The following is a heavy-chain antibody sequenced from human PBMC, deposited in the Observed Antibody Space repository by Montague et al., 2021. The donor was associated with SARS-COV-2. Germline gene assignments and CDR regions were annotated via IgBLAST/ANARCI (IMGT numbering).Heavy chain of an antibody. CDR3: ARAVAAVGGPVDYYYFDGMDV. V-gene: IGHV1-2*02. CDR2: INSHSGGT. Sequence: SVKVSCKASGYIFTGHYVLWVRQAPGRGLEWMGWINSHSGGTQYAQKFQGRVTLTRDTSINTAYMELSRLRFDDTAVYYCARAVAAVGGPVDYYYFDGMDVWGQGTTVTVSS. CDR1: GYIFTGHY. J-gene: IGHJ6*02. D-gene: IGHD6-13*01.